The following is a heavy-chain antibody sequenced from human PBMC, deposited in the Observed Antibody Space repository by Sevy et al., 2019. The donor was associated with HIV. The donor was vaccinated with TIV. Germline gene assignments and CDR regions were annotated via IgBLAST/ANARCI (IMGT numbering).Heavy chain of an antibody. CDR1: GFTFSSYG. Sequence: GGSLRLSCAASGFTFSSYGMHWVRQAPGKGLEWVAVIWYDGSNKYYADSVKGRFTISRDNSKNTLYLQMNSLRAEDTAVYYCASSKDRGVAATPIDHWGQGTLVTVSS. J-gene: IGHJ4*02. V-gene: IGHV3-33*01. CDR3: ASSKDRGVAATPIDH. CDR2: IWYDGSNK. D-gene: IGHD2-15*01.